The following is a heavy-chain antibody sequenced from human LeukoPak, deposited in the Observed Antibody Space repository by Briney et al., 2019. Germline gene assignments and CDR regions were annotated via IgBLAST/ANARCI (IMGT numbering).Heavy chain of an antibody. CDR2: VWYDGSNK. D-gene: IGHD4-23*01. CDR1: GFTFSSHG. Sequence: VGSLRLSFAASGFTFSSHGMHGVRQAPGKWLYCVAVVWYDGSNKYYADSVKGRFTISRDNSKDTLYLQMDSLRAEDTAVYYCARWGPGKVDDYWGQGTLVTVSS. J-gene: IGHJ4*02. V-gene: IGHV3-33*01. CDR3: ARWGPGKVDDY.